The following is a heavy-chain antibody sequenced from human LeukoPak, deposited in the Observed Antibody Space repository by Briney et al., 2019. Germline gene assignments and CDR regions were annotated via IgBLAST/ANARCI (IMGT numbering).Heavy chain of an antibody. CDR3: ARGHGSETYHGTYYFDY. J-gene: IGHJ4*02. CDR1: GGTFSSYA. V-gene: IGHV1-69*13. CDR2: IIPIFGTA. Sequence: SVKVSCKASGGTFSSYAISWVRQAPGQGLEWMGGIIPIFGTANYAQKFQGRVTITADESTSTAYMELSSLRSEDTAVYYCARGHGSETYHGTYYFDYWGREPWSPSPQ. D-gene: IGHD3-10*01.